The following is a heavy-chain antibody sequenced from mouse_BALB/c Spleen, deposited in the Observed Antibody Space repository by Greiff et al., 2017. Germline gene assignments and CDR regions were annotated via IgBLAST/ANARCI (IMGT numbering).Heavy chain of an antibody. D-gene: IGHD3-3*01. V-gene: IGHV1-80*01. J-gene: IGHJ4*01. Sequence: VKLMESGAELVRPGSSVKISCKASGYAFSSYWMNWVKQRPGQGLEWIGQIYPGDGDTNYNGKFKGKATLTADKSSSTAYMQLSSLTSEDSAVYICARGAGPNYYAMEYWGEGAAVTVSS. CDR3: ARGAGPNYYAMEY. CDR1: GYAFSSYW. CDR2: IYPGDGDT.